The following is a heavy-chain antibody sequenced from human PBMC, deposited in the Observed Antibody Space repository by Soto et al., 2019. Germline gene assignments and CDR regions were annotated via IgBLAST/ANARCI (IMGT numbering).Heavy chain of an antibody. D-gene: IGHD3-22*01. CDR1: GFTFSSYG. CDR3: AKIGYYYDSSGYPHFDY. CDR2: ISYDGSNK. Sequence: GGSLRLSCAASGFTFSSYGMHWVRQAPGKGLEWVAVISYDGSNKYYADSVKGRFTISRDNSKNTLYLQMNSLRAEDTAVYYCAKIGYYYDSSGYPHFDYWGQGTLVTVSS. J-gene: IGHJ4*02. V-gene: IGHV3-30*18.